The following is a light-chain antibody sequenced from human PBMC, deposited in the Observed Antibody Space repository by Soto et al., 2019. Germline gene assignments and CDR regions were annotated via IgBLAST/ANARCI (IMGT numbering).Light chain of an antibody. V-gene: IGKV3-15*01. CDR2: ETS. CDR1: QSVKSN. Sequence: EIVMTQSPGTLSVSPGERAMLSCRASQSVKSNLAWYHQKPGQAPRLLIYETSTRATGVPARFSGTGSGTDFTLTISSLQSEDFAVYYCQQYNDWPLTFGGGTKVEIK. CDR3: QQYNDWPLT. J-gene: IGKJ4*01.